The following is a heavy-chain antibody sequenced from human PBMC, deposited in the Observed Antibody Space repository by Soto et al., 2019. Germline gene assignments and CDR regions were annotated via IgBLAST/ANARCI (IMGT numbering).Heavy chain of an antibody. Sequence: QVQLVESGGGVVQPGRSLRLPCAASGFTFSSYAMHWVRQAPGKGLEWVAVISYDGSNKYYADSVKGRFTISRDNSKNTLYLQMNSLRAEDTAVYYCAREREEYSSSWYVVDYWGQGTLVTVSS. CDR3: AREREEYSSSWYVVDY. CDR2: ISYDGSNK. V-gene: IGHV3-30-3*01. D-gene: IGHD6-13*01. J-gene: IGHJ4*02. CDR1: GFTFSSYA.